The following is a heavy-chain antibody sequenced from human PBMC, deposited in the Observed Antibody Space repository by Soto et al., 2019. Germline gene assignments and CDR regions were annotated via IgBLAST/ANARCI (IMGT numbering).Heavy chain of an antibody. CDR1: GFTFSSYA. Sequence: QVQLVESGGGVVQPGRSLRLSCAASGFTFSSYAMHWVRQAPGKGLEWVDVIAYDGRNKYYADSVKGRFTISRDNSKNTLYLQMNSLRIEDTAVYYCARELERVFDYWGQGTLVTVSS. D-gene: IGHD1-1*01. V-gene: IGHV3-30*04. CDR3: ARELERVFDY. J-gene: IGHJ4*02. CDR2: IAYDGRNK.